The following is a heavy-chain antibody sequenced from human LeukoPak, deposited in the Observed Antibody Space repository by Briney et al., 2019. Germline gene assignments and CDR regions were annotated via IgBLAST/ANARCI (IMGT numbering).Heavy chain of an antibody. D-gene: IGHD6-19*01. CDR1: GFTVSSNY. CDR3: ARGFRSSGWKRYFQR. Sequence: PGGSLRLSCAASGFTVSSNYMSWVRQAPGKGLEWVSVIYSGGSTYYADSVKGRFTISRDNSKNTLYLQMNSLRAEDTAVYYCARGFRSSGWKRYFQRWGQGTLVTVSS. V-gene: IGHV3-53*01. J-gene: IGHJ1*01. CDR2: IYSGGST.